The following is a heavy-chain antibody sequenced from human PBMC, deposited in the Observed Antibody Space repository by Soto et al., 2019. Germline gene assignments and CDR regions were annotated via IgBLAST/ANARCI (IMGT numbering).Heavy chain of an antibody. CDR1: GGSISSSSYY. J-gene: IGHJ5*02. Sequence: QLQLQESGPGLVKPSETLSLTCTVSGGSISSSSYYWGWIRQPPGKGLEWIGSIYYSGSTYYNPSLNSRVTISVDTSKNQSSLKLSSVTAAATAVYYCAPGSLRALDWFDPWGQGTLVTFSS. CDR3: APGSLRALDWFDP. V-gene: IGHV4-39*01. CDR2: IYYSGST. D-gene: IGHD3-3*01.